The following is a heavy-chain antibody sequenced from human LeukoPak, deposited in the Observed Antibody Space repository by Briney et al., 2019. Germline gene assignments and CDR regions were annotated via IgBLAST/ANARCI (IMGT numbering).Heavy chain of an antibody. CDR2: INHSGST. CDR3: ARQGRSSSRPHYYMDV. V-gene: IGHV4-34*01. Sequence: SETLSLTCAVYGGSFSGYYWSWIRQPPGKGLEWIGEINHSGSTNYNPSLKSRVTISVDTSKNQFSLKLSSVTAADTAVYCCARQGRSSSRPHYYMDVWGKGTTVTISS. J-gene: IGHJ6*03. D-gene: IGHD6-13*01. CDR1: GGSFSGYY.